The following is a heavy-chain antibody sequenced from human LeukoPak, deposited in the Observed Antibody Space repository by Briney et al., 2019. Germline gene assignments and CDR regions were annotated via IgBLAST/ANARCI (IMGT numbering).Heavy chain of an antibody. Sequence: PGGSLRLSCAASGFTFSSYEMNWVGQAPGKGLEWVSYISSSGGTIFYADSVKGRFTISRDNAKNSLYLQMNSLRAEDTAVYYCARGPTGTLDAFDIWGQGTMVTVSS. CDR1: GFTFSSYE. D-gene: IGHD1/OR15-1a*01. J-gene: IGHJ3*02. CDR2: ISSSGGTI. V-gene: IGHV3-48*03. CDR3: ARGPTGTLDAFDI.